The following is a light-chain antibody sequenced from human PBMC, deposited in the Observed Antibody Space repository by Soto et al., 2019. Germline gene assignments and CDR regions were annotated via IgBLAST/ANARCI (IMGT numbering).Light chain of an antibody. CDR2: DES. CDR3: KQRSNWPN. V-gene: IGKV3-11*01. Sequence: EIVLTQSPATLSLSPGERATLSCRASQRVSSYLAWYQQKPSQAPRLLIYDESNRATGIPARFSGSGSGTDITLTSSSLVNEEFEVSYCKQRSNWPNFGQGTKSEMK. CDR1: QRVSSY. J-gene: IGKJ2*01.